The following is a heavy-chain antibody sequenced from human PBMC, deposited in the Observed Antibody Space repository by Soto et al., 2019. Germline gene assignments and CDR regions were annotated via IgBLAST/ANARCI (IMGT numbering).Heavy chain of an antibody. Sequence: SETLSLTCTVSGGSISSYYWSWIRQPPGKGLEWIGYIYYSGSTNYNPSLKSRITITIDTSKNQFSLKLSSVTAADMVLFYCASFIGGGYYYYYGMDVWGQGTTVTVSS. CDR3: ASFIGGGYYYYYGMDV. CDR2: IYYSGST. CDR1: GGSISSYY. D-gene: IGHD3-16*01. J-gene: IGHJ6*02. V-gene: IGHV4-59*08.